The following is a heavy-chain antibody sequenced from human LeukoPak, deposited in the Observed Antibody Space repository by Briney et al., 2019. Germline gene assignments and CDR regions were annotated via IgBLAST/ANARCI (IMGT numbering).Heavy chain of an antibody. CDR1: GFTFSSYA. CDR3: AKASAMIVVVSKHFDY. D-gene: IGHD3-22*01. Sequence: GGSLRLSCAASGFTFSSYAMSWVRQAPGKGLEWVSAISGSGGSTYYADSVKGRFTISRDNSKNTLYLQMNGLRAEDTAVYYCAKASAMIVVVSKHFDYWGQGTLVTVSS. J-gene: IGHJ4*02. V-gene: IGHV3-23*01. CDR2: ISGSGGST.